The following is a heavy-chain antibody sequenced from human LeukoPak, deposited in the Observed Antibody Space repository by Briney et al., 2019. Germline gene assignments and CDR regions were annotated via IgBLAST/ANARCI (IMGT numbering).Heavy chain of an antibody. V-gene: IGHV3-23*01. CDR2: ISDSGTST. Sequence: GGSLRLSCVGSGFTFSTHTLSWVRLAPGRGLEWVSAISDSGTSTYYEDSVKGRSSISRDNSKDTLYLQMNSLRVEDTAVYYCARRDSSGSYPYYFDYWGQGTLVTVSS. CDR3: ARRDSSGSYPYYFDY. J-gene: IGHJ4*02. CDR1: GFTFSTHT. D-gene: IGHD3-22*01.